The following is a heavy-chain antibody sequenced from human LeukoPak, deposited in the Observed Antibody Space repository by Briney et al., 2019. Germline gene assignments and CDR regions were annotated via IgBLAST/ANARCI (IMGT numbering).Heavy chain of an antibody. Sequence: GGSLRPSCAASGFTVSSIHMVWVRQAPGKGLEWVSVTYTGGNSYYADSVKGRFIISRDISKNTLYLQMNSLRAEDSALYYCARGGRGSAAVVAPRSFNIWGQGTMVTVSS. CDR1: GFTVSSIH. V-gene: IGHV3-53*01. CDR2: TYTGGNS. J-gene: IGHJ3*02. CDR3: ARGGRGSAAVVAPRSFNI. D-gene: IGHD3-22*01.